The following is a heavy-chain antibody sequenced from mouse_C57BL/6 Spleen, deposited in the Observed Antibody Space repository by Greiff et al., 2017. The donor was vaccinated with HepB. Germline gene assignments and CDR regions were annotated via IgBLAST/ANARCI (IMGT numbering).Heavy chain of an antibody. Sequence: EVKLVESGAGLVKPGGSLKLSCAASGFTFSSYAMSWVRQTPEKRLEWVATISDGGSYTYYPDNVKGRFTISRDNAKNNLYLNMSHLKAEDTAMYYCARAEDYLFAYWGQGTLVTVSA. CDR3: ARAEDYLFAY. CDR1: GFTFSSYA. V-gene: IGHV5-4*03. J-gene: IGHJ3*01. CDR2: ISDGGSYT. D-gene: IGHD2-4*01.